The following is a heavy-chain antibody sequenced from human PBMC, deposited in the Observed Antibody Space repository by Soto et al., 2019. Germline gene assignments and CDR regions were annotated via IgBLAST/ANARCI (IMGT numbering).Heavy chain of an antibody. CDR3: ARDLAAGEH. V-gene: IGHV1-46*01. CDR1: GYTFTNYY. Sequence: QVQLVQSGAEVKKPGASVKVSCKASGYTFTNYYIHWVRQAPGQGLEWMGIINPTSGSTNYAQKFQGRVSLTYDTSTTTVYMELSGLRSEDTAVLYCARDLAAGEHWGQGTLVNVSS. D-gene: IGHD6-13*01. J-gene: IGHJ4*02. CDR2: INPTSGST.